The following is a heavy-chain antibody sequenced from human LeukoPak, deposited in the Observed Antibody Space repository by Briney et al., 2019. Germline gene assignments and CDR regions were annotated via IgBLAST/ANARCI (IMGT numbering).Heavy chain of an antibody. J-gene: IGHJ6*03. V-gene: IGHV4-39*07. CDR2: IYYSGST. Sequence: SETLSVTCTVSGGSISSSSYYWGWIRQPPGKGLEWIGSIYYSGSTYYNPSLKSRVTISVDTSKNQFSLKLSSVTAADTAVYYCARSKLGGIVVVPAANVMDVWGEGTTVTVSS. D-gene: IGHD2-2*01. CDR1: GGSISSSSYY. CDR3: ARSKLGGIVVVPAANVMDV.